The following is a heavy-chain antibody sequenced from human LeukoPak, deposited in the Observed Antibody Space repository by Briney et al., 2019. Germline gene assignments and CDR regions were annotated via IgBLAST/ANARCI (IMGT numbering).Heavy chain of an antibody. CDR3: ARHAPSITIFGEWLVGPRDY. J-gene: IGHJ4*02. V-gene: IGHV4-4*09. CDR1: GGSINSYY. D-gene: IGHD3-3*01. Sequence: PSETLSLTCTVSGGSINSYYWSWIRQPPGKGLEWIGYIYTSGSTNYNPSLKSRVTISVDTSKNQFSLRLSSVTAADTAVYYCARHAPSITIFGEWLVGPRDYWGQGTLVTVSS. CDR2: IYTSGST.